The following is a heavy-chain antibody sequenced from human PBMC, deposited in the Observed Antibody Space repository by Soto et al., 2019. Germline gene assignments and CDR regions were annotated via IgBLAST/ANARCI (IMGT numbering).Heavy chain of an antibody. J-gene: IGHJ3*02. D-gene: IGHD3-3*01. V-gene: IGHV4-59*08. Sequence: PLELHSDPYTVSGCSIGTYGCNRIRKSPGKGLEWIGYIYRTGSTHYNPSLNSRAAISLDTSRNRFSLKLNSVTAADTAVYFCARQIGDDPFDIWGEGTMVTVSS. CDR2: IYRTGST. CDR3: ARQIGDDPFDI. CDR1: GCSIGTYG.